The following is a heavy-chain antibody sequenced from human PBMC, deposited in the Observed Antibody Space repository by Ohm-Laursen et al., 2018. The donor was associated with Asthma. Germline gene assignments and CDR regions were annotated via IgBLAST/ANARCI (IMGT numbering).Heavy chain of an antibody. CDR1: GFTFSKFA. CDR2: ISGSGGFT. V-gene: IGHV3-23*01. CDR3: ARDGRSHYYGMDV. Sequence: SLRLSCAASGFTFSKFAMSWVRQAPGKGLEWVSTISGSGGFTNNAGSVKGRFTISRDNAKNSLYLQMNSLRAEDTAVYYCARDGRSHYYGMDVWGQGTTVTVSS. J-gene: IGHJ6*02.